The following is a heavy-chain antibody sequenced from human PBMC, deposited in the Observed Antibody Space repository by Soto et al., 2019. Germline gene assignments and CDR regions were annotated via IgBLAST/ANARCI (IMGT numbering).Heavy chain of an antibody. V-gene: IGHV1-18*01. Sequence: ASVKVSCKASGYTFTSYGISWVRQAPGQGLEWMGWISAYNGNTNYAQKLQGRVTMTTDTSTSTAYMELRSLRSDDTAVYYCARNRHCSSTSCYTSLDYWGQGTLVTVSS. CDR3: ARNRHCSSTSCYTSLDY. D-gene: IGHD2-2*02. CDR1: GYTFTSYG. CDR2: ISAYNGNT. J-gene: IGHJ4*02.